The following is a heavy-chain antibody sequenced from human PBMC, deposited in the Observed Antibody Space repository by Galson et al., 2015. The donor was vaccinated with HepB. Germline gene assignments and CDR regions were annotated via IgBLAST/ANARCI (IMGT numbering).Heavy chain of an antibody. D-gene: IGHD7-27*01. CDR3: AREGRRTGEVTKAFDM. Sequence: SLRLSCAASGFTNHWMHWVRQAPGRGLVWVSRINSDGSSPSYADSVKGRFTISRDNAKNTLYLQMNSLRDEDTAVYYCAREGRRTGEVTKAFDMWVQGTMVTVSS. J-gene: IGHJ3*02. V-gene: IGHV3-74*01. CDR2: INSDGSSP. CDR1: GFTNHW.